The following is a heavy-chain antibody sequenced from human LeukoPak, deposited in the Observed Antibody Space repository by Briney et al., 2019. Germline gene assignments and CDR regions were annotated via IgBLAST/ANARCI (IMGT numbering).Heavy chain of an antibody. CDR3: ARVLLELVPYYYYGMDV. V-gene: IGHV3-30*04. CDR2: IPYDGSNK. D-gene: IGHD6-13*01. J-gene: IGHJ6*02. Sequence: GGSLRLSCAASGFTFSSYAMHWVRQAPGKGLEWVAVIPYDGSNKYYADSVKGRFTISRDNSKNTLYLQMNSLRAEDTAVYYCARVLLELVPYYYYGMDVWGQGTTVTVSS. CDR1: GFTFSSYA.